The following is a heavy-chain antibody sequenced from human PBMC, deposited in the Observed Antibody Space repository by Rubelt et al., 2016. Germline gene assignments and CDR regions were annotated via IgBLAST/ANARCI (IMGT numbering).Heavy chain of an antibody. CDR2: IYTSGGT. Sequence: QVQLQESGPGLVKPSETLSLTCTVSGGSISSYYWSWIRQPAGKGLEWIGRIYTSGGTNYNPSLKSRVTMSVDTSKNQFSLKLSSGTAADTAVYYCARETQPTVTTRGEVDYWGQGTLVTVSS. CDR1: GGSISSYY. J-gene: IGHJ4*02. V-gene: IGHV4-4*07. D-gene: IGHD4-17*01. CDR3: ARETQPTVTTRGEVDY.